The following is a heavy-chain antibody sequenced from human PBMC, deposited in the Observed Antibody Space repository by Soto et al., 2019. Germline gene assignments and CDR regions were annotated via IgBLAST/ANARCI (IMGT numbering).Heavy chain of an antibody. CDR1: GGSVSSGSYY. J-gene: IGHJ6*02. V-gene: IGHV4-61*01. CDR2: IYYSGST. D-gene: IGHD5-18*01. Sequence: QVQLQESGPGLVKPSETLSLTCTVSGGSVSSGSYYWSWIRQPPGKGLECIGYIYYSGSTNYNPXHRRRVTISVXXSXNXXSLTLSSVTAADTAVYYCARYEYSYVLYYYYGMDVWGQGTTVTVSS. CDR3: ARYEYSYVLYYYYGMDV.